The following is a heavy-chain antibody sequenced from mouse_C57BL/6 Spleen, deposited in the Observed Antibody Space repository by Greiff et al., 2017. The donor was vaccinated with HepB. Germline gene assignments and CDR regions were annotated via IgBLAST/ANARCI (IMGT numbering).Heavy chain of an antibody. J-gene: IGHJ1*03. D-gene: IGHD1-1*01. CDR1: GYSFTGYY. V-gene: IGHV1-42*01. Sequence: EVQLQQSGPELVKPGASVKISCKASGYSFTGYYMNWVKQSPEKSLEWIGEINPSTGGTTYNQKFKAKATLTVDKSSSTAYMQLKSLTSEDSAVYYFASHGSLYFDVWGTGTTVTVSS. CDR3: ASHGSLYFDV. CDR2: INPSTGGT.